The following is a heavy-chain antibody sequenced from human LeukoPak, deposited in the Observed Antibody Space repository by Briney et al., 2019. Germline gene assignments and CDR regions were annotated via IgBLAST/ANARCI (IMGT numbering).Heavy chain of an antibody. CDR1: GGSISSYY. D-gene: IGHD6-6*01. Sequence: SETLSLTCTVSGGSISSYYWSWIWQPPGKGLEWIGYIYYSGSTNYNPSLKSRVTISVDRSKNQFSLKLSSVTAADTAVYYCARDHDSSSSPDQNYFDYWGQGTLVTVSS. V-gene: IGHV4-59*12. CDR2: IYYSGST. J-gene: IGHJ4*02. CDR3: ARDHDSSSSPDQNYFDY.